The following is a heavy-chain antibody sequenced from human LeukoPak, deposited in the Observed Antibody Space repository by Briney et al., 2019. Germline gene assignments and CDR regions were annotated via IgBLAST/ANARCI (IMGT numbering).Heavy chain of an antibody. Sequence: ASVKVSCKASVYTFTSYGISWVRQAPGHGLAWVGWISAYNGDTNDAQKFQGRVTMTTETSTSTAYMELRSLRSDDTAVYYCARVQMVRGVLIPEYFQHWGQGTLVTVSS. CDR2: ISAYNGDT. V-gene: IGHV1-18*01. CDR3: ARVQMVRGVLIPEYFQH. CDR1: VYTFTSYG. J-gene: IGHJ1*01. D-gene: IGHD3-10*01.